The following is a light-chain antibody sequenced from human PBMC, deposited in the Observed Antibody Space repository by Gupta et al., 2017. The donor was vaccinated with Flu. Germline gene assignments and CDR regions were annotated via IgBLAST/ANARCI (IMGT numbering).Light chain of an antibody. CDR3: QQSFSIPQT. CDR2: AAS. CDR1: QSIDNY. J-gene: IGKJ1*01. Sequence: DIQMNQSPSSLSASVGDSVTITCRASQSIDNYLNWYHQKQGKVPKLLIYAASSLQSGVPSRFSGSGSGTDFTLTISSLQPEDFGTYYCQQSFSIPQTFGQGTKVEIK. V-gene: IGKV1-39*01.